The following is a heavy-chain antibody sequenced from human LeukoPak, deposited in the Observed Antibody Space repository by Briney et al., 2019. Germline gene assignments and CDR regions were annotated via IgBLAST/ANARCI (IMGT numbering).Heavy chain of an antibody. D-gene: IGHD5-24*01. V-gene: IGHV4-39*01. J-gene: IGHJ4*02. CDR3: VRHISTNTGYFDS. Sequence: PSETLSLTCTVSGGSINSHSYYWGWIRQPPGEGLEWIGSVYYDGTSYSNPSLKSRAAVFVDTSRDQFSLDLSFVTAADTALYYCVRHISTNTGYFDSCGPGILVSVSS. CDR1: GGSINSHSYY. CDR2: VYYDGTS.